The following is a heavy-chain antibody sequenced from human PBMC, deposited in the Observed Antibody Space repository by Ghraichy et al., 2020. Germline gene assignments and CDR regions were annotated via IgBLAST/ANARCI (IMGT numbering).Heavy chain of an antibody. V-gene: IGHV3-64D*06. CDR3: VKEQTTGTGIYFDY. CDR2: ISSNGGST. D-gene: IGHD1-1*01. J-gene: IGHJ4*02. CDR1: GFTFSSYA. Sequence: GGSLRLSCSASGFTFSSYAMHWVRQAPGKGLEYVSAISSNGGSTYYADSVKGRFTISRDNSKNTLYLQMSSLRAEDTAVYYCVKEQTTGTGIYFDYWGQGTLVTVSS.